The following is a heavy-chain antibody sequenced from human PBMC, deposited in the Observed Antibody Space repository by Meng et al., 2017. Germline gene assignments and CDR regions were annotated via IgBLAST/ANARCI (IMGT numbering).Heavy chain of an antibody. J-gene: IGHJ4*02. CDR2: ISGSGGST. V-gene: IGHV3-23*01. CDR1: GFTFSSYA. Sequence: GESLKISCAASGFTFSSYAMSWVRQAPGKGLEWVSAISGSGGSTYYADSVKGRFTISRDNAKNSLYLQMNSLRAEDTAVYYCARDLVMFRIAVAGTTESFDYWGQGTLVTVSS. CDR3: ARDLVMFRIAVAGTTESFDY. D-gene: IGHD6-19*01.